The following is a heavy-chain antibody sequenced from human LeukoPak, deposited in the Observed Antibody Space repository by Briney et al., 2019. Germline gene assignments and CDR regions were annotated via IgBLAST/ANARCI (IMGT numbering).Heavy chain of an antibody. Sequence: SETLSLTCAVYGGSFSGYYWSWIRQPPGKGPEWIGEINHSGSTNYNPSLKSRVTISVDTSKNQFSLKLSSVTAADTAVYYCARARLNRIAVAGKYYFDYWGQGTLVTVSS. J-gene: IGHJ4*02. D-gene: IGHD6-19*01. CDR1: GGSFSGYY. CDR2: INHSGST. V-gene: IGHV4-34*01. CDR3: ARARLNRIAVAGKYYFDY.